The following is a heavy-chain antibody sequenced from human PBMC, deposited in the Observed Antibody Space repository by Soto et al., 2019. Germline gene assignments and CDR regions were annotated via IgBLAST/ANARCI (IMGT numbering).Heavy chain of an antibody. CDR3: ARSSSRSFRAVEWLDPLDC. Sequence: SENLSMTRTYSVGSIISTSYYLSWIRQPSGGGREWIESMSDSGGTYYNPSLESRVTRSVDTSKSQFALKLRSVTAADTAVYYGARSSSRSFRAVEWLDPLDCWGQGTTVTVSS. CDR1: VGSIISTSYY. J-gene: IGHJ4*02. D-gene: IGHD3-3*01. V-gene: IGHV4-39*01. CDR2: MSDSGGT.